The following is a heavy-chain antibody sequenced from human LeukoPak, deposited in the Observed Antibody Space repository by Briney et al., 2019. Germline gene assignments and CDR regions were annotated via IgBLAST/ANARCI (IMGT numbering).Heavy chain of an antibody. J-gene: IGHJ5*01. CDR1: GYTFTDYF. CDR2: INPNIGDA. Sequence: ASVKVSCKASGYTFTDYFIHWVRQAPGQGLGWMVWINPNIGDASYAQKFQDRVTMTRDRSINTAYMELSRLTSDDTAVYYCARMALDGGDSIGFDSWGQGTLVTVSS. V-gene: IGHV1-2*02. D-gene: IGHD2-21*02. CDR3: ARMALDGGDSIGFDS.